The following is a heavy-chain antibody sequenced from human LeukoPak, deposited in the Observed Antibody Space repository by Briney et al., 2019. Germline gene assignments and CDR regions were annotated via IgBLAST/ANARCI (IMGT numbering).Heavy chain of an antibody. CDR2: ISSSSSYI. Sequence: GGSLRLSCAASGFAFSSYSMNWVRQAPGKGLEWVSSISSSSSYIYYADSVKGRFTISRDNAKNSLYLQMNSLRAEDMALYYCAKDLEYSSSSGFDYWGQGTLVTVSS. D-gene: IGHD6-6*01. CDR1: GFAFSSYS. V-gene: IGHV3-21*04. CDR3: AKDLEYSSSSGFDY. J-gene: IGHJ4*02.